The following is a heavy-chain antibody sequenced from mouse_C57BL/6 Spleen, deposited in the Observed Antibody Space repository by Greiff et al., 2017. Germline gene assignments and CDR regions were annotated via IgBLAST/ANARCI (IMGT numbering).Heavy chain of an antibody. Sequence: EVQLVESGAELVKPGASVKLSCTASGFNIKDYYMHWVKQRTEQSLEWIGRIDPEDGETTSDTKFKGKATITADTAYNTAYLQLSRLTSEDTAVYYCVYCYGFDYWGQGTTLTVSS. J-gene: IGHJ2*01. CDR1: GFNIKDYY. CDR3: VYCYGFDY. V-gene: IGHV14-2*01. D-gene: IGHD2-12*01. CDR2: IDPEDGET.